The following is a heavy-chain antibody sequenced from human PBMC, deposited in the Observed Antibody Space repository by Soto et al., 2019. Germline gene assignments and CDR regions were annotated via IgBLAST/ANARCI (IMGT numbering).Heavy chain of an antibody. V-gene: IGHV1-3*01. CDR3: AREYYDFWSGYYEGDNYFDY. D-gene: IGHD3-3*01. CDR1: GYTFTSYA. Sequence: ASVKVSCKASGYTFTSYAMHWVRQAPGQRLEWMGWINAGNGNTKYSQKFQGRVTITRDTSASTAYMELSSLRSEDTAVYYCAREYYDFWSGYYEGDNYFDYWGQGTLVTVSS. J-gene: IGHJ4*02. CDR2: INAGNGNT.